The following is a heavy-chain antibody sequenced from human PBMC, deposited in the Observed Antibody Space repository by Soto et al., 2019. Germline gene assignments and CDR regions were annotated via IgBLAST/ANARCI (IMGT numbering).Heavy chain of an antibody. Sequence: AETLSLTCTVSGGSFSSYYWSWIRQPPGKGLEWIAYIYYSGITNSNPSLKSRVTISRDTSRNQVSLKLRSVTAADTAVYSCAGSMDSYISYCYACTVWGQGSTVTVSS. V-gene: IGHV4-59*13. CDR2: IYYSGIT. CDR3: AGSMDSYISYCYACTV. D-gene: IGHD2-15*01. CDR1: GGSFSSYY. J-gene: IGHJ6*02.